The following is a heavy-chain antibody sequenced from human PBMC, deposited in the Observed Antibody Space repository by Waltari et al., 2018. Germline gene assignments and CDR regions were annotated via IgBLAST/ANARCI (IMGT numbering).Heavy chain of an antibody. D-gene: IGHD6-13*01. Sequence: EVQLVESGGGLVQPGGSLRLSCAASGFPFSSYWMSWVRQAPGKGLEWVANIKQDGSEKYYVASVKGRFTISRDNAKNSLYLQMNSLRAEDTAVYYCARTPSSWYRAFDIWGQGTMVTVSS. CDR3: ARTPSSWYRAFDI. CDR2: IKQDGSEK. J-gene: IGHJ3*02. V-gene: IGHV3-7*01. CDR1: GFPFSSYW.